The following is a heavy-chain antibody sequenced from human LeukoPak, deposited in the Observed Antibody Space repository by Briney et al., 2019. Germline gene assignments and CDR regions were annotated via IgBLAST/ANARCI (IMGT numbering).Heavy chain of an antibody. Sequence: SETLSLTCAVYGGSFSGYYWSWIRQPPGKGLEWIGEINHSGSTNYNPSLKSRVTISVDTSKNQFSLKLSSVTAADTAVYYCARGREVIGYCSGGSCYSGVYYMDVWGKGTTVTVSS. CDR1: GGSFSGYY. V-gene: IGHV4-34*01. J-gene: IGHJ6*03. D-gene: IGHD2-15*01. CDR3: ARGREVIGYCSGGSCYSGVYYMDV. CDR2: INHSGST.